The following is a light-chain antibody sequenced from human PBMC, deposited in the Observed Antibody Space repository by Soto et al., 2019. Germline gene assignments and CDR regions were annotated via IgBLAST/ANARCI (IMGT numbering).Light chain of an antibody. CDR3: QQYVSSPRA. Sequence: PGARGNLSFTPSQTGYHGHLAWYQQKPGQAPRLLIYGSSTRAAGIPDRFSGSESGTGFTLTISSLEPEDFAVYYCQQYVSSPRAFGQGTKVDI. CDR2: GSS. CDR1: QTGYHGH. V-gene: IGKV3-20*01. J-gene: IGKJ1*01.